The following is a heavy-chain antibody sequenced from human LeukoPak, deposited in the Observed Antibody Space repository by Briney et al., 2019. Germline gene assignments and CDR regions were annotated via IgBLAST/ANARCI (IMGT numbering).Heavy chain of an antibody. D-gene: IGHD3-10*01. CDR2: IWYDGTYK. CDR1: RFTFSDYA. Sequence: PGGSLRLSCAASRFTFSDYAMHWVRQAPGKGLEWVAVIWYDGTYKYYGDSVKGRFTISRDNSKNTLYLQMNSLRAEDTAVYYCARDLISRYYYGSGSYQPYGVDVWGQGTTVTVSS. J-gene: IGHJ6*02. CDR3: ARDLISRYYYGSGSYQPYGVDV. V-gene: IGHV3-33*01.